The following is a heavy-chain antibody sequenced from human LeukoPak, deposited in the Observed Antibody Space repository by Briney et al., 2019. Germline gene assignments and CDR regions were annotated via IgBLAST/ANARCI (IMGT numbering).Heavy chain of an antibody. CDR3: ARRSSSWNAFDI. V-gene: IGHV4-39*01. J-gene: IGHJ3*02. D-gene: IGHD6-6*01. CDR2: IYYDGST. CDR1: GGSISSSDYY. Sequence: SETLSLTCTVSGGSISSSDYYWGWIRQPPGKGLEWIGNIYYDGSTYYTPSLKSRVTISVDTSKNQFSLKLTSVTAADTAVYYCARRSSSWNAFDIWGRGTMVTVSS.